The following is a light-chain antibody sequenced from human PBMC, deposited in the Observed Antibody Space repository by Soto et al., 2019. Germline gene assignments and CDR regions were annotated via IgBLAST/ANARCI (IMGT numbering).Light chain of an antibody. J-gene: IGKJ2*01. V-gene: IGKV1-5*03. CDR3: QQYNDSFPYT. CDR2: KAS. Sequence: DVQLTQSPSTLSASVGDRVTITCRASQSISICLAWYQQKPGTAPKLLIYKASTLESGVPSRFSGSRSGTDFTLTVSSLQPDDFATYYCQQYNDSFPYTFGQGTKLEIK. CDR1: QSISIC.